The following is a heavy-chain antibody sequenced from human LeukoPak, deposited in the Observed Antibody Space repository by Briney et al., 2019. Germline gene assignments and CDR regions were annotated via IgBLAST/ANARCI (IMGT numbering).Heavy chain of an antibody. J-gene: IGHJ3*02. Sequence: GGSLRLSCAASGFTFSSYSMNWVRQAPGKVLEWVSYISSSSSTIYYADSVKGRFTISRDNAKNSLYLQMNSLRADDTAVYYCARGTSSIAARSHAFDIWGQGTMVTVSS. CDR2: ISSSSSTI. CDR1: GFTFSSYS. D-gene: IGHD6-6*01. V-gene: IGHV3-48*01. CDR3: ARGTSSIAARSHAFDI.